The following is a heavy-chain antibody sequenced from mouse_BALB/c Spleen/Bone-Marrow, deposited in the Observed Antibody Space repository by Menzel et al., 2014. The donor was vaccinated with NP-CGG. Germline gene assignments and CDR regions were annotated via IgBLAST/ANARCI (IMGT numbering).Heavy chain of an antibody. V-gene: IGHV5-17*02. CDR1: GFTFSSFA. J-gene: IGHJ2*01. CDR3: GRGDY. Sequence: EVMLVESGGGLVQPGGSRKLSCAASGFTFSSFAMHWIRQAPEKGLEWVAFISSGSNIIHYADTVKGRFTISRDNPKNTLFLQMTGLRSEDAAMYYCGRGDYWGQGTTLTVSS. CDR2: ISSGSNII.